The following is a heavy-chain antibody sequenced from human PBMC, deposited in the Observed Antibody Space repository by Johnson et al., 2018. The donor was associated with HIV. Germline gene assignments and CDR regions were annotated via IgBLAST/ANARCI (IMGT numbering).Heavy chain of an antibody. J-gene: IGHJ3*02. CDR2: IHRGGST. CDR1: GFTVSSNY. CDR3: ARVLYYYDSSGYWTNDAFDI. V-gene: IGHV3-66*01. D-gene: IGHD3-22*01. Sequence: EVQLVESGGDLVQPGGSLRLSCAASGFTVSSNYMSWVRQAPGKGLEWVSVIHRGGSTSYADSVTGRFTISRENSKNSLYLQMNSLRAEDTAVYYCARVLYYYDSSGYWTNDAFDIWGQGTMVTVSS.